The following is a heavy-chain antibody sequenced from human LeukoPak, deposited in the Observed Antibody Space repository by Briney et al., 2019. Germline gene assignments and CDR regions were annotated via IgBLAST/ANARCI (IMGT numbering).Heavy chain of an antibody. J-gene: IGHJ4*02. V-gene: IGHV7-4-1*02. D-gene: IGHD1-1*01. CDR3: ARTTSQYYFDY. CDR2: INTNTGNP. Sequence: ASVKVSCKASAYTFTSYAMNWVRQAPGQGLEWMGWINTNTGNPTYAQGFTGRFVFSLDTSVSTAYLQISSLKAEDTAMYYCARTTSQYYFDYWGQGTLVAVSS. CDR1: AYTFTSYA.